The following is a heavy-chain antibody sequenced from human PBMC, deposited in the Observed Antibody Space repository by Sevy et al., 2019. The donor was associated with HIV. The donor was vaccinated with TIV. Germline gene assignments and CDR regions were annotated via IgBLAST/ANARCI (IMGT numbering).Heavy chain of an antibody. V-gene: IGHV4-39*01. J-gene: IGHJ4*02. CDR2: VSYGGST. CDR3: ARQKVRSAYYYDTSGRQGKADFDS. Sequence: SETLSLTCTVSGGSIGSNSFYWGWTRQPPGKELEWIGTVSYGGSTYYNPSLRSRVTISVDASKKQFSLKLSSVTAADTAVYYCARQKVRSAYYYDTSGRQGKADFDSWGQGTLVTVSS. CDR1: GGSIGSNSFY. D-gene: IGHD3-22*01.